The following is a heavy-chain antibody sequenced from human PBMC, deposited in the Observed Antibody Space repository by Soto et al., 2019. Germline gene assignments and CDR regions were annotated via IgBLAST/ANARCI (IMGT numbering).Heavy chain of an antibody. D-gene: IGHD2-15*01. J-gene: IGHJ2*01. CDR1: GYIFTGYY. V-gene: IGHV1-2*04. CDR2: INPNSGDT. CDR3: ARTDGGPDWYFDL. Sequence: QVQLVQSGAEVKKPGASVKVSCKASGYIFTGYYMHWVRQAPGQGLEWMGWINPNSGDTNYAQKFQAWVTMTRDPSISTAYMELSRLKSDDTAVYYCARTDGGPDWYFDLWGRGTLVTVSS.